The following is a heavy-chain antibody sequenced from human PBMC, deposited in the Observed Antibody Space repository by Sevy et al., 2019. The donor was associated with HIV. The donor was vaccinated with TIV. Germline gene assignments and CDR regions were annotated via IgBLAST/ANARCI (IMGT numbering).Heavy chain of an antibody. Sequence: ASVKVSCKASGGTFSSYAISWVRQAPGQGLEWMGGIIPIFGTANYAQKFQGRVTITADESTSTAYMELSSLRSEDTAVYYCARGGLDGSTVVTPSDAFDIWGQGTMVTVSS. V-gene: IGHV1-69*01. CDR3: ARGGLDGSTVVTPSDAFDI. J-gene: IGHJ3*02. CDR1: GGTFSSYA. CDR2: IIPIFGTA. D-gene: IGHD4-17*01.